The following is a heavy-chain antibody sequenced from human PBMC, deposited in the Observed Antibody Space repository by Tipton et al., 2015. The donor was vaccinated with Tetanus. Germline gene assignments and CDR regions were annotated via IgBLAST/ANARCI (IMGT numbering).Heavy chain of an antibody. Sequence: QLVQSGGGLIQPGGSLRLSCAASGFTVSSNYMSWVRQAPGKGLEWVSVIYSGGSTYYADSVKGRFTISRDNSKNTLYLQMNSLRAEDTAVYYCARWGNYYDSSGYYYKYYFDYWGQGTLVTVSS. CDR2: IYSGGST. D-gene: IGHD3-22*01. CDR1: GFTVSSNY. J-gene: IGHJ4*02. V-gene: IGHV3-53*01. CDR3: ARWGNYYDSSGYYYKYYFDY.